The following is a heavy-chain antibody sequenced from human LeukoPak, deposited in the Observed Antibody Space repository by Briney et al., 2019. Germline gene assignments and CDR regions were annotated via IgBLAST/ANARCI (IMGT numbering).Heavy chain of an antibody. CDR2: ISYDGSNK. D-gene: IGHD2-2*01. J-gene: IGHJ6*03. CDR1: GFTFSSYA. Sequence: PERSLRLSCAASGFTFSSYAMHWVRQAPGKGLEWVAVISYDGSNKYYADSVKGRFTISRDNSKNTLYLQMNSLRAEDTAVYYCARGGYCSSTSCYRTRSMDVWGKGTTVTVSS. CDR3: ARGGYCSSTSCYRTRSMDV. V-gene: IGHV3-30-3*01.